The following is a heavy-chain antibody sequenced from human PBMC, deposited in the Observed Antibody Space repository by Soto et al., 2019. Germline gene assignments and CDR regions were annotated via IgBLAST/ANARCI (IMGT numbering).Heavy chain of an antibody. CDR3: AKDLTPRWASGSYY. CDR1: GFTFSTYA. D-gene: IGHD1-26*01. J-gene: IGHJ4*02. CDR2: ISGSGGST. V-gene: IGHV3-23*01. Sequence: EVQLLESGGGLVQPGGSLRLSCAASGFTFSTYARNWVRQAPGKGLEWVSGISGSGGSTYYADSVKGRVTISRDNSKNMLFLQMNSLRAEDTAVYYCAKDLTPRWASGSYYRGQGTVVTVSS.